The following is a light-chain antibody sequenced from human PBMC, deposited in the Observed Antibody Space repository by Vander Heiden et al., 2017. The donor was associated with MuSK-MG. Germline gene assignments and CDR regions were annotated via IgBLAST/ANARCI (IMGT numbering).Light chain of an antibody. Sequence: QSALTQPASVSGSPGQSITISCTGTSSDVGGYEYVSWYQQHPGKAPKLMMYEVSNRPSGVSNRFSGSKSGNTASLTISGLQAEDEADYFCNSSTSSGIVVFGGGTKLTVL. CDR1: SSDVGGYEY. V-gene: IGLV2-14*01. CDR3: NSSTSSGIVV. J-gene: IGLJ2*01. CDR2: EVS.